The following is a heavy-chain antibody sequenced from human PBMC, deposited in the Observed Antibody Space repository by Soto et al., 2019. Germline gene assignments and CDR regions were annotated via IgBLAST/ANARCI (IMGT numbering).Heavy chain of an antibody. CDR3: AREHDYGDYYYYGMDV. Sequence: EVQLVESGGGLVQPGGSLRLSCAASGFTVSSNYMSWVRQAPGKGLEWVSVIYSGGSTYYADSVKGRFTISRDNSKNTLYLQMNSLRAEDTAVYYCAREHDYGDYYYYGMDVWGQGTTVTVSS. J-gene: IGHJ6*02. D-gene: IGHD4-17*01. CDR2: IYSGGST. V-gene: IGHV3-66*01. CDR1: GFTVSSNY.